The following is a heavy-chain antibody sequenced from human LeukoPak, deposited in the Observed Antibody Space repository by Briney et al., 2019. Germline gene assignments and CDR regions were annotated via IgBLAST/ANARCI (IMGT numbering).Heavy chain of an antibody. CDR3: ARATGSVDPYDI. Sequence: GGSLRLSCVASGFTFSSYAMSWVRQAPGKGLEWVSAISGSGGSTYYADSVKGRFTISRDNSKNTLYLQMNSLRADDTAVYYCARATGSVDPYDIWGQGTMVAVST. D-gene: IGHD2-8*02. CDR2: ISGSGGST. V-gene: IGHV3-23*01. CDR1: GFTFSSYA. J-gene: IGHJ3*02.